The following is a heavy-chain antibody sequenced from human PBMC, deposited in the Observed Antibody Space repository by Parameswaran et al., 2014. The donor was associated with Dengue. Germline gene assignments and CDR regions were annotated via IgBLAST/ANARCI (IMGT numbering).Heavy chain of an antibody. Sequence: VRQAPGKGLEWIGYIYYSGSTNYNPSLKSRVTISVDTSKNQFSLKLSSVTAADTAVYYCATIDISYGMDVWGQGTTVTVSS. J-gene: IGHJ6*02. CDR2: IYYSGST. V-gene: IGHV4-59*01. CDR3: ATIDISYGMDV. D-gene: IGHD3-9*01.